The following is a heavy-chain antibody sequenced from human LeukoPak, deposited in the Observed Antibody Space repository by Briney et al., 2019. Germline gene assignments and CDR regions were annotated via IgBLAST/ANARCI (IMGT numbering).Heavy chain of an antibody. D-gene: IGHD6-13*01. CDR2: INHSGLT. V-gene: IGHV4-34*01. CDR1: GASYSTNC. CDR3: ARTTEAHSWGTRYYDYYMDV. J-gene: IGHJ6*03. Sequence: SESLSLTCAVYGASYSTNCSSWIRQPPGKGLEWIGEINHSGLTNYNPSLKGRVTISIDTSKNQFSLKLTSVPAAHPAVYSCARTTEAHSWGTRYYDYYMDVWGKGTTVTVSS.